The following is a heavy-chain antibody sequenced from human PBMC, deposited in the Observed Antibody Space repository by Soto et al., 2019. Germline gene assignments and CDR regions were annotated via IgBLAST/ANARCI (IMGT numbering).Heavy chain of an antibody. CDR1: GFTFSSYG. D-gene: IGHD5-12*01. CDR3: AKDRDGYNYASFDY. Sequence: QVQLVESGGGVVQPGRSLRLSCAASGFTFSSYGMHGVRQAPGKGLEWVAVISYDGSNKYYADSVKGRFTISRDNSKNTLYLQMNSLRAEDTAVYYCAKDRDGYNYASFDYWGQGTLVTVSS. J-gene: IGHJ4*02. V-gene: IGHV3-30*18. CDR2: ISYDGSNK.